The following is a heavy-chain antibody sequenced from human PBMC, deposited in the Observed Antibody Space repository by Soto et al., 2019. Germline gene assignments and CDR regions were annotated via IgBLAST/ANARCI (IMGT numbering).Heavy chain of an antibody. D-gene: IGHD3-22*01. CDR3: PTDSYSTIIVVRLEY. CDR1: GFTFSNAW. J-gene: IGHJ4*01. CDR2: IKSKTDGGTT. V-gene: IGHV3-15*07. Sequence: TGGSLRLSCAASGFTFSNAWINWVRQAPGKGLEWVGRIKSKTDGGTTDFAAPVKGRFAISRDDSKNMVYLQMNSLKTEDTGIYYCPTDSYSTIIVVRLEYWGHGSLFTAAS.